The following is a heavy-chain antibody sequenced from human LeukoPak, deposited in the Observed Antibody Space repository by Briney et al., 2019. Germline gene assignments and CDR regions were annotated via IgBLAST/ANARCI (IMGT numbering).Heavy chain of an antibody. CDR3: ARGGRAIFGVVTGFDY. V-gene: IGHV4-59*01. D-gene: IGHD3-3*01. CDR2: IYYSGST. J-gene: IGHJ4*02. Sequence: SETLSLTCAVSGGSIISYYWSWMRQPPGKGLEWIGFIYYSGSTNYNPSLKSRVTISVNTSKNQFSLKLSSVTAADTAVYYCARGGRAIFGVVTGFDYWGQGTLVTVSS. CDR1: GGSIISYY.